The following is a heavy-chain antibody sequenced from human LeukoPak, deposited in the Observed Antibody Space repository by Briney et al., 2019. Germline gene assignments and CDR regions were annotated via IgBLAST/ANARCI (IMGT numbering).Heavy chain of an antibody. J-gene: IGHJ4*02. CDR1: GYTFTGYY. V-gene: IGHV1-2*02. CDR2: INPNSGGT. D-gene: IGHD3-22*01. CDR3: ARAVPWGYDSIGYLEDY. Sequence: ASVKVSCKASGYTFTGYYMHWVRQAPGQGLEWVGWINPNSGGTNYAQKFQGRVTMTRDTSISTAYMELSRLRSDDTAVYYCARAVPWGYDSIGYLEDYWGQGTLVTVSS.